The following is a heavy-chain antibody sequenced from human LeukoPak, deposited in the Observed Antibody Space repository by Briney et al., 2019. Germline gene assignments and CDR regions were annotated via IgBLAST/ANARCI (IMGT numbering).Heavy chain of an antibody. CDR2: TSSSDPGT. V-gene: IGHV3-23*01. CDR3: ARAPVTSCRGAYCYPFDY. D-gene: IGHD2-21*01. CDR1: GFPLSSYA. Sequence: GGSLRLSCAASGFPLSSYAMSWVRQASGKGLEWVSATSSSDPGTYYADSVRGRFTISRDNSKNTLYLQLNSLRVEDAGVYYCARAPVTSCRGAYCYPFDYWGQGTLVTVSS. J-gene: IGHJ4*02.